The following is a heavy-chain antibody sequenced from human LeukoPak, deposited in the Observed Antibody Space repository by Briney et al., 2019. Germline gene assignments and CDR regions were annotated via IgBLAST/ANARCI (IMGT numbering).Heavy chain of an antibody. CDR1: GFTFDDYA. D-gene: IGHD2-21*02. CDR3: AKDYCGGDCYSGWYFDF. Sequence: GASLRLSCAASGFTFDDYAMHWVRQAPGKGLEWVSGISYNSDTIAYADSVKGRFTISRDNAKNSLYLQMNSLRAEDTALYYCAKDYCGGDCYSGWYFDFWGRGTLVTVSS. CDR2: ISYNSDTI. V-gene: IGHV3-9*01. J-gene: IGHJ2*01.